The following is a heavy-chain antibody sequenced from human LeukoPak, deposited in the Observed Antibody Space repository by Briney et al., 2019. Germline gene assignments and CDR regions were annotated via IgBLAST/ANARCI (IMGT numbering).Heavy chain of an antibody. CDR3: VRDSRNCGGDCYAFDI. V-gene: IGHV3-53*01. Sequence: GGSLRLSXAASGFIVRSNYMSWVRQAPGKGLEWVSVIYSGGSTKHADSVKGRLTISRDNSKNTLYLQMNSLRAEDTAVYYCVRDSRNCGGDCYAFDIWGQGTMVSVSS. D-gene: IGHD2-21*02. CDR2: IYSGGST. CDR1: GFIVRSNY. J-gene: IGHJ3*02.